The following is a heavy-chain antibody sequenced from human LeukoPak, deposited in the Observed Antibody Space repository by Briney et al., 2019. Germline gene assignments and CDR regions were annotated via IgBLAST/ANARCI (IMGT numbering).Heavy chain of an antibody. CDR1: GGSISSGGYY. CDR3: ASLAPYYYDSSGGAFDI. Sequence: SETLSLTCTVSGGSISSGGYYWSWIRQHPGKGLEWIGYIYYSGSTYYNPSLKSRVTISVDTSKNQFSLKLSSVTAADTAVYYCASLAPYYYDSSGGAFDIWGQGTMVTVSS. CDR2: IYYSGST. D-gene: IGHD3-22*01. J-gene: IGHJ3*02. V-gene: IGHV4-31*03.